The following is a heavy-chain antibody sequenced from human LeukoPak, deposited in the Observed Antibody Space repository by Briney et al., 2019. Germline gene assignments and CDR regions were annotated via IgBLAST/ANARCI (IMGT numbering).Heavy chain of an antibody. J-gene: IGHJ6*03. CDR1: GFTFSSYG. D-gene: IGHD1-14*01. Sequence: GGSLRLSCAASGFTFSSYGMSWVRQAPGKGLEWVSAISGSGGSTYYADSVKGRFTISRDNSKNTLYLQMNSLRAEDTAVYYCVRYYYYYYMDVWGKGTTVTISS. V-gene: IGHV3-23*01. CDR3: VRYYYYYYMDV. CDR2: ISGSGGST.